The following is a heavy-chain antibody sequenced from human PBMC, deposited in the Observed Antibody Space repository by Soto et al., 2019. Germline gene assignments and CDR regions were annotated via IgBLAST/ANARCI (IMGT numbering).Heavy chain of an antibody. CDR2: IYHSGST. CDR3: ARRPREPDAFDI. J-gene: IGHJ3*02. V-gene: IGHV4-4*02. Sequence: QVQLQESGPGLVKPSGTLSLTCAVSGGSISSSNWWSWVRQPPGKGLEWIGEIYHSGSTNYNPSLKRHVTISVDKSTNQFSLTLSSVTAADTAVYYCARRPREPDAFDIWGQGTMVTVSS. CDR1: GGSISSSNW. D-gene: IGHD1-1*01.